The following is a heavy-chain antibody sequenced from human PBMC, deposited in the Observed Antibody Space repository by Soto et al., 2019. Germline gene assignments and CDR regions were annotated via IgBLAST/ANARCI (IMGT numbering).Heavy chain of an antibody. CDR1: GYSFTSYC. CDR2: IYPGDSDT. CDR3: ARRDMLTGYVYFDY. D-gene: IGHD3-9*01. V-gene: IGHV5-51*01. Sequence: GESLKISCTGSGYSFTSYCIGWVRQMPGKGLEWMGIIYPGDSDTRYSPSFQGHVTISADKSISTAYLQWSSLKASDSATYYCARRDMLTGYVYFDYWGQGTQVTVSS. J-gene: IGHJ4*02.